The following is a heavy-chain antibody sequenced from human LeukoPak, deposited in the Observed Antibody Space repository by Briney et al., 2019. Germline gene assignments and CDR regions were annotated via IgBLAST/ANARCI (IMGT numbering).Heavy chain of an antibody. CDR2: ISGSDGRT. V-gene: IGHV3-23*01. D-gene: IGHD3-10*01. J-gene: IGHJ5*02. CDR3: AKDHYGSGSYYWSWFDP. Sequence: GGSLRLSCVASGFTFSSSSMSWVRQAPGKGLEWVSAISGSDGRTHYADSVRGRFTISRDISKNTLYLQMNSLRVEDTAVYYCAKDHYGSGSYYWSWFDPWGQGTLVTVSS. CDR1: GFTFSSSS.